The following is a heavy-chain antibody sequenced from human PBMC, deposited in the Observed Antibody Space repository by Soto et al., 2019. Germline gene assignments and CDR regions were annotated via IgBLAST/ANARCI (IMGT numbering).Heavy chain of an antibody. J-gene: IGHJ4*02. CDR3: PGDVASGY. D-gene: IGHD2-21*02. CDR2: ISKDGNVK. Sequence: QVQLVESGGGVVQPGRSLRLSCAASGFTFSSYGMHWVRQAPGKGLEWVAVISKDGNVKYYAESVKGRSTFSRDHSKNTLYLQMNSLGAEHTAAYYCPGDVASGYWGQGTLVTVSS. V-gene: IGHV3-30*03. CDR1: GFTFSSYG.